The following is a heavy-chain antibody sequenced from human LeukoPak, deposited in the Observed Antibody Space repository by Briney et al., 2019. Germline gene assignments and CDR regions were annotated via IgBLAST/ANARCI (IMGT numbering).Heavy chain of an antibody. Sequence: GGSLRLSCAASGFTFSSYWMLWVRQAPGKGLVWVSRINSDGSSTSYADSVKGRFTISRDNAKNTLYLQMNSLRAEDTAVYYCARPTTYSSSWFPYYYGMDVWGQGTTATVSS. CDR1: GFTFSSYW. CDR3: ARPTTYSSSWFPYYYGMDV. J-gene: IGHJ6*02. CDR2: INSDGSST. D-gene: IGHD6-13*01. V-gene: IGHV3-74*01.